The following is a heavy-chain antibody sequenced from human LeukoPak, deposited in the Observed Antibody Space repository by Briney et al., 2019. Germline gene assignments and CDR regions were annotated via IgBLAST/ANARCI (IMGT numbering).Heavy chain of an antibody. V-gene: IGHV1-18*04. J-gene: IGHJ4*02. Sequence: ASVKVSCKASGYTFTGYYMHWVRQAPGQGLEWMGWISTYNGNTNYAQKLQGRVTMTTDTSTSTGYMELRSLRSDDTAVYYCARGPYGSGSYYLHYWGQGTLVTVSS. D-gene: IGHD3-10*01. CDR3: ARGPYGSGSYYLHY. CDR1: GYTFTGYY. CDR2: ISTYNGNT.